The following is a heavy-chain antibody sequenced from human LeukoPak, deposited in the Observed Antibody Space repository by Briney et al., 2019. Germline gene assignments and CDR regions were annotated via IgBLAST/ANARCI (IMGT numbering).Heavy chain of an antibody. Sequence: QPGGSLRLCCAASGFTFSSCAMSWVRQAPGKGLEWVSTIGGSGSSTYSADSVKGRFTISRDNSKNTLYLQMNSLRAEDTAVYYCAKGRDTTNFYDYWGLGTLVTVSS. CDR2: IGGSGSST. V-gene: IGHV3-23*01. CDR1: GFTFSSCA. J-gene: IGHJ4*02. CDR3: AKGRDTTNFYDY. D-gene: IGHD2-2*01.